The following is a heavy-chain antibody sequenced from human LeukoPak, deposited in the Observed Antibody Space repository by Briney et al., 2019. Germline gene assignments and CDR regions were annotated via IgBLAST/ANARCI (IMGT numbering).Heavy chain of an antibody. CDR3: AKDRQQQLDLDY. CDR1: GFTVSSNY. V-gene: IGHV3-30*18. J-gene: IGHJ4*02. D-gene: IGHD6-13*01. Sequence: GGSLRLSCAASGFTVSSNYMSWVRQAPGKGLERVAVISYDGSNKYYADSVKGRFTISRDNSKNALYLQMNSGRAEDTAVYYCAKDRQQQLDLDYWGQGTLVTVPS. CDR2: ISYDGSNK.